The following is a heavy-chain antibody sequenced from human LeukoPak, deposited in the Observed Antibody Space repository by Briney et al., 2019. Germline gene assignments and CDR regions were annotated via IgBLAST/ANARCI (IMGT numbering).Heavy chain of an antibody. D-gene: IGHD3-9*01. CDR3: ARDGYFGSDSVTGAGALGDYYMDV. Sequence: GGSLRLSCAASGFTFSSYSMNWVRQAPGKGLEWVSSISSSSSYIYYADSVKGRFTISRDNAKNSLYLQMNSLRAEDTALYYCARDGYFGSDSVTGAGALGDYYMDVWGKGTTVTVSS. V-gene: IGHV3-21*01. CDR1: GFTFSSYS. CDR2: ISSSSSYI. J-gene: IGHJ6*03.